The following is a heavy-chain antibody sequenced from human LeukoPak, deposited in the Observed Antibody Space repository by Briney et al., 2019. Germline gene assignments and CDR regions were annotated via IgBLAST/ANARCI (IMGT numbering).Heavy chain of an antibody. D-gene: IGHD2-15*01. V-gene: IGHV3-53*01. Sequence: GGSLRLSCAASGFTVSSNYMSWVRQAPGQGLEWVSVFYSGGSTYYADSVKGRFTISRDNSKNTLYLQMNSLRAEDTAVYYCASSDEWRYDYWGQGTLVTVSS. CDR1: GFTVSSNY. J-gene: IGHJ4*02. CDR3: ASSDEWRYDY. CDR2: FYSGGST.